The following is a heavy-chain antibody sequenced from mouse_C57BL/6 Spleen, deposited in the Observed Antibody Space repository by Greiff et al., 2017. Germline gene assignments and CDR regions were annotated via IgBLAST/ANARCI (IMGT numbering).Heavy chain of an antibody. V-gene: IGHV1-72*01. CDR2: IDPNSGGT. CDR3: ARSLYYYGSSYFDV. CDR1: GYTFTSYW. Sequence: QVQLKQPGAELVKPGASVKLSCKASGYTFTSYWMHWVKLRPGRGLEWIGRIDPNSGGTKYNEKFKSKATLTVDKPSSTAYMQLSSLTSEDSAVYYCARSLYYYGSSYFDVGGTGTTVTVSS. J-gene: IGHJ1*03. D-gene: IGHD1-1*01.